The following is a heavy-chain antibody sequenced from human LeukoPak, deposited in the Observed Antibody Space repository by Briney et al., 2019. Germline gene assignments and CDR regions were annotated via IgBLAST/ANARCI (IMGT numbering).Heavy chain of an antibody. CDR1: GFTFSSYE. J-gene: IGHJ6*03. Sequence: GGSLRLSCAASGFTFSSYEMNWVRQAPGKGLEWVSYISSSGTTIYYADSVKGRFTISRDNAKNSLYLQMNSLRAEDTAVYYCARETAGSWYDYYYYMDVWGKGTTVTISS. D-gene: IGHD6-13*01. V-gene: IGHV3-48*03. CDR3: ARETAGSWYDYYYYMDV. CDR2: ISSSGTTI.